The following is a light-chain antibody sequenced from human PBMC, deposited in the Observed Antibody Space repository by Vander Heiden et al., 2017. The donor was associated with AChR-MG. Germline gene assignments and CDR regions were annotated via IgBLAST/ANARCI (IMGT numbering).Light chain of an antibody. CDR1: QNINNY. CDR3: QQHSNWPPLT. Sequence: EIVLTQSPATLSLSSGERATLSCRASQNINNYLAWYQQKPGQAPRLLIYDASNRATGTPARFSGTGSGTDFTLTISSLEPEDSAVYFCQQHSNWPPLTFGGGTKVVIK. J-gene: IGKJ4*01. CDR2: DAS. V-gene: IGKV3-11*01.